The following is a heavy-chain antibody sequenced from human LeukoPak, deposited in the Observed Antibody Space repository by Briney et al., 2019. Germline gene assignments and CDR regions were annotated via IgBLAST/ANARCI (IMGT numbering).Heavy chain of an antibody. CDR2: INTGNGNT. Sequence: GASVKVSCKPSVYTFSSHAINWVRQAPGQRLEWMGWINTGNGNTKYSQTFQGRVTISRDTSASTAYMELSSLRSEDTAIYYCTRGSDHTVQNWYDSWGQGTLVTVSS. CDR1: VYTFSSHA. V-gene: IGHV1-3*04. D-gene: IGHD6-19*01. CDR3: TRGSDHTVQNWYDS. J-gene: IGHJ5*01.